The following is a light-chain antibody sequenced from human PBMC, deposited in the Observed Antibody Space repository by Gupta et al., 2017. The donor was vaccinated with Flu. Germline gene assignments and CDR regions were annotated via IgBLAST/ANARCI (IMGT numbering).Light chain of an antibody. CDR3: QQRSNWLLS. CDR2: ATV. J-gene: IGKJ4*01. CDR1: LILGDN. V-gene: IGKV3-11*01. Sequence: PATLSLSPGDRATLSCRASLILGDNLAWYQQKPGQPPRLLIYATVYRAPGTPARFSGSGSGMDFTLTITSLEPEDFATYYCQQRSNWLLSFGGGTKVEI.